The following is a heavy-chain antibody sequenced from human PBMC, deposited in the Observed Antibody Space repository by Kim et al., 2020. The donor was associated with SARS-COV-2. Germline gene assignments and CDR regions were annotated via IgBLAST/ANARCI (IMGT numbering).Heavy chain of an antibody. D-gene: IGHD2-2*01. V-gene: IGHV3-11*01. Sequence: GGSLRLSCAASGFTFSDHYMSWIRQAPGKGLEWISYINNSDDTIHYADSVKGRFTISRDNAKNALYLQMNSLRAEDTAVYYCARGPVGNYGCSSIRCYVGMDVWGQGTTVIVSS. CDR3: ARGPVGNYGCSSIRCYVGMDV. CDR1: GFTFSDHY. CDR2: INNSDDTI. J-gene: IGHJ6*02.